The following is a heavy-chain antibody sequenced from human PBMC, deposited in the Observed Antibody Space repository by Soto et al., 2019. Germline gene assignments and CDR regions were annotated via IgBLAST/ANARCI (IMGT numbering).Heavy chain of an antibody. D-gene: IGHD2-2*01. J-gene: IGHJ6*02. Sequence: EVQLVQSGAEVKKPGATVKISCKVSGYTFTDYYMHWVQQAPGKGLEWMGLVDPEDGETIYAEKFQGRVTITADTSTDTAYMELSSLRSEDTAVYYCATGLGGNQLLRNYYYYGMDVWGQGTTVTVSS. CDR1: GYTFTDYY. CDR2: VDPEDGET. V-gene: IGHV1-69-2*01. CDR3: ATGLGGNQLLRNYYYYGMDV.